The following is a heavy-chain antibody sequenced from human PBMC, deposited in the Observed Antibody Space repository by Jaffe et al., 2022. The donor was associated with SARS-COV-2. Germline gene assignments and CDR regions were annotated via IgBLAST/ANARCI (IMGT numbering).Heavy chain of an antibody. J-gene: IGHJ5*02. CDR1: GYTFTSYA. D-gene: IGHD5-12*01. V-gene: IGHV1-3*01. CDR2: INAGNGNT. Sequence: QVQLVQSGAEVKKPGASVKVSCKASGYTFTSYAMHWVRQAPGQRLEWMGWINAGNGNTKYSQKFQGRVTITRDTSASTAYMELSSLRSEDTAVYYCARGLGVATPHNWFDPWGQGTLVTVSS. CDR3: ARGLGVATPHNWFDP.